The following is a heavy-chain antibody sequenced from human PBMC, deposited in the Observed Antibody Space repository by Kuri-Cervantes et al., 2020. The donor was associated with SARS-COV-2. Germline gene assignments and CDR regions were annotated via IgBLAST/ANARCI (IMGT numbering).Heavy chain of an antibody. CDR2: IYYSGSV. V-gene: IGHV4-59*01. CDR1: GDSISPYY. J-gene: IGHJ6*02. CDR3: AGSAAAFYGMDV. Sequence: SETLSLTCSVSGDSISPYYWTWIRQPPGKGLEWIGHIYYSGSVNYNPSLMSRLTISVDKSKNQVSLKLTSVTAADTAVYYCAGSAAAFYGMDVWGQGTTVTVS. D-gene: IGHD2-2*01.